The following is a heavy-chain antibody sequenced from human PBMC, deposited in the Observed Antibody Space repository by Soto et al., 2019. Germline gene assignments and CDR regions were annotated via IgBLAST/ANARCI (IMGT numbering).Heavy chain of an antibody. CDR1: GGSISSYY. V-gene: IGHV4-59*12. D-gene: IGHD3-10*01. CDR2: IYYSGST. CDR3: ASLRGISYGSGSEENYYYGMDV. Sequence: SSETLSLTCTVSGGSISSYYWSWIRQPPGKGLEWIGYIYYSGSTNYNPSLKSRVTISVDTSKNQFSLKLSSVTAADTAVYYCASLRGISYGSGSEENYYYGMDVWGQGTTVTVSS. J-gene: IGHJ6*02.